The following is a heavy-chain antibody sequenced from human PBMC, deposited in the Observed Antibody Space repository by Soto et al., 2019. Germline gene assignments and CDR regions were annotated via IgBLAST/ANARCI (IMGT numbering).Heavy chain of an antibody. Sequence: GGSLRLSCAASGFTFSSYAMSWVRQAPGKGLEWVSAISGSGGSTYYADSVKGRFTISRDNSKNTLYLQMNSLRAEDTVVYYCAKDPTSSSWYEEPYGMDVWGQGTTVTVSS. J-gene: IGHJ6*02. CDR1: GFTFSSYA. D-gene: IGHD6-13*01. CDR3: AKDPTSSSWYEEPYGMDV. V-gene: IGHV3-23*01. CDR2: ISGSGGST.